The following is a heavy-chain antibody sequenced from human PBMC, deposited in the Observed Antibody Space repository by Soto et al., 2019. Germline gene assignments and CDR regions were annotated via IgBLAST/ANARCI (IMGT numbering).Heavy chain of an antibody. J-gene: IGHJ4*02. CDR3: AGTRTTAYDY. CDR2: IYYSGST. Sequence: PSETLSLTCTVSGGSISSYYWSWIRQPPGKGLEWIGYIYYSGSTNYNPSLKSRVTISVDTSKNQFSLKLSSVTAADTAVYYCAGTRTTAYDYWGQGTLVTVS. V-gene: IGHV4-59*01. D-gene: IGHD1-7*01. CDR1: GGSISSYY.